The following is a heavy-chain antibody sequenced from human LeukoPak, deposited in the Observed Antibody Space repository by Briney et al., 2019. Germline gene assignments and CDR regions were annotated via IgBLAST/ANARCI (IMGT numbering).Heavy chain of an antibody. CDR2: IIPILGIA. V-gene: IGHV1-69*04. CDR1: GGTFSSYA. D-gene: IGHD3-22*01. Sequence: SVKVSCKASGGTFSSYAISWVRQAPGQGLEWMGRIIPILGIANYAQKFQGRVTITADKSTSTAYMELSSLRSEDTAVYYCARDAGHYYDSSGYPMDVWGQGTTVTVSS. CDR3: ARDAGHYYDSSGYPMDV. J-gene: IGHJ6*02.